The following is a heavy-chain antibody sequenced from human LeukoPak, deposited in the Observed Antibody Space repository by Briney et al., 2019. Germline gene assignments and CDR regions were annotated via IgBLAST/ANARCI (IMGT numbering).Heavy chain of an antibody. D-gene: IGHD6-19*01. V-gene: IGHV3-21*01. J-gene: IGHJ4*02. CDR3: ARAYSSRAYLFDY. CDR1: GFTFSSYS. Sequence: GGSLRLSCAASGFTFSSYSMNWARQAPGKGLEWVSSISSSSSYIYYADSVKGRFTISRDNAKNSLYLQMNSLRAEDTAVYYCARAYSSRAYLFDYWGQGTLVTVSS. CDR2: ISSSSSYI.